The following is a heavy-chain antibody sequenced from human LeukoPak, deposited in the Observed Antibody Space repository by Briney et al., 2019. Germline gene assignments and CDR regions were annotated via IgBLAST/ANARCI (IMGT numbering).Heavy chain of an antibody. CDR1: GFTFDDYA. Sequence: GRSLRLSCAASGFTFDDYAMHWVRQAPGKGLEWVSGISWNSGSIGYADSVKGRFTISRDNAKNSLYLQMNSLRAEDTALYYCAKDRNDYYDSSGFNLWGQGTLVTVSS. CDR3: AKDRNDYYDSSGFNL. D-gene: IGHD3-22*01. CDR2: ISWNSGSI. J-gene: IGHJ5*02. V-gene: IGHV3-9*01.